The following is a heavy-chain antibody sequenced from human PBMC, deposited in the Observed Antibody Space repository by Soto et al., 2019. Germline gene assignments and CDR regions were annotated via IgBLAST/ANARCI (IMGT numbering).Heavy chain of an antibody. J-gene: IGHJ6*02. V-gene: IGHV5-51*01. CDR2: FYPGDSDT. Sequence: PGESLKISCKGSGYSFTSYWIGWVRQMPGKGLEWMGIFYPGDSDTRYSPSFQGQVTISADKSISTAYLQWSSLKASDTAMYYCARVRKYYGSGSRCYYGGMDVWGQGTTVTVSS. D-gene: IGHD3-10*01. CDR3: ARVRKYYGSGSRCYYGGMDV. CDR1: GYSFTSYW.